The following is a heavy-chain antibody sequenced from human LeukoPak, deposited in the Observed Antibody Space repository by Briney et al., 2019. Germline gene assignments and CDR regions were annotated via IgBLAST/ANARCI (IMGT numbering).Heavy chain of an antibody. Sequence: PGGSLRLSCAASGFTFSSYAMSWVRQAPGKGLEWVSAITGSGGSTYYADSVKGRFTISRDNSKNTLYLQMNSLRAEDTAVYYCAKGGYCSSTSCYNRYFDYWGQGTLVTVSS. J-gene: IGHJ4*02. D-gene: IGHD2-2*02. CDR1: GFTFSSYA. CDR2: ITGSGGST. V-gene: IGHV3-23*01. CDR3: AKGGYCSSTSCYNRYFDY.